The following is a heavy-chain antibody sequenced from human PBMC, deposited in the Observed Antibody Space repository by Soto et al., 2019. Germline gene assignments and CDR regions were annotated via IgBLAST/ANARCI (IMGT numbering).Heavy chain of an antibody. Sequence: SETLSLTCTVSGGSISSYYWSWIRQPPGKGLEWIGYIYYSGSTNYNPSLKSRVTISVDTSKNQFSLKLSSVTAADTAVYYCARAQAAGTGYLYYYYGMDVWGQGTTV. D-gene: IGHD6-13*01. CDR3: ARAQAAGTGYLYYYYGMDV. V-gene: IGHV4-59*01. CDR2: IYYSGST. CDR1: GGSISSYY. J-gene: IGHJ6*02.